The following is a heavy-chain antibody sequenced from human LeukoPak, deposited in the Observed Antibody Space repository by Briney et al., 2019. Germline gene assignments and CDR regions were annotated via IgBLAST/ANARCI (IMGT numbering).Heavy chain of an antibody. CDR3: ARGGSYDLIAFDI. Sequence: ASVKVSCKASGYTFTSYDINWVRQATGQGLEWMGWMNPNSGNAGYAQKFQGRVTITRNTSISTAYMELSSLRSEDTAVYYCARGGSYDLIAFDIWGQGTMVTVSS. CDR1: GYTFTSYD. D-gene: IGHD1-26*01. CDR2: MNPNSGNA. V-gene: IGHV1-8*03. J-gene: IGHJ3*02.